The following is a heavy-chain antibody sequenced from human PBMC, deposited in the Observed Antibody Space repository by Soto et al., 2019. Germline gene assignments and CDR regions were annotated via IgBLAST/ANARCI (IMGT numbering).Heavy chain of an antibody. CDR2: ISAHNGNT. J-gene: IGHJ4*02. V-gene: IGHV1-18*01. CDR1: GYAFTTYG. Sequence: QVHLVQSGAEVKKPGASVKVSCKGSGYAFTTYGITWVRQAPGQGREWMGWISAHNGNTNYAQKLQGRVTVTRDTSTSTAYMELRCLRSDDTAVYYCARGRYGDYWGQGALVTVSS. CDR3: ARGRYGDY. D-gene: IGHD1-1*01.